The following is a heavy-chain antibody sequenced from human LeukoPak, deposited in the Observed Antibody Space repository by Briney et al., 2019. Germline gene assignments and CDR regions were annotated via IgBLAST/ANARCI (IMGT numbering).Heavy chain of an antibody. CDR2: INHSGST. V-gene: IGHV4-34*01. D-gene: IGHD6-25*01. CDR1: GGSFSGYY. CDR3: ARHPALYYFDY. J-gene: IGHJ4*02. Sequence: SETLSLTCAVYGGSFSGYYWSWIRQPPGKGLEWIGEINHSGSTNYNPSLKSRVTISVDTSKNQFSPKLSSVTAADTAVYYCARHPALYYFDYWGQGTLVTVSS.